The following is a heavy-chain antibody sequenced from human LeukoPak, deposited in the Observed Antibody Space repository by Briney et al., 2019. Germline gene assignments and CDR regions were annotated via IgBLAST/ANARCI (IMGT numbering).Heavy chain of an antibody. CDR3: ASLRYGAIDY. Sequence: GGSLRLSCAASGFTFSSYGMHWVRLAPGKGLEWVAVIWYDGSNKYYADSVKGRFTISRDNSKNTLYLQMNSLRAEDTAVHYCASLRYGAIDYWGQGTLVTVSS. CDR2: IWYDGSNK. V-gene: IGHV3-33*01. D-gene: IGHD1-14*01. CDR1: GFTFSSYG. J-gene: IGHJ4*02.